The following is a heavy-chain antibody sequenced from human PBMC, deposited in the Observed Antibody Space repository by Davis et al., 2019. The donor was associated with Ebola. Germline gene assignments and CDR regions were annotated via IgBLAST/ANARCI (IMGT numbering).Heavy chain of an antibody. D-gene: IGHD3-3*01. Sequence: GESLKISCAASGFTISSYWMHWVRQAPGKGLVWVSSISSSSSYIYYADSVKGRFTISRDNAKNSLYLQMNSLRAEDTAVYFCARGQRFFGPWGQGTLVTVSS. CDR2: ISSSSSYI. J-gene: IGHJ5*02. V-gene: IGHV3-21*01. CDR1: GFTISSYW. CDR3: ARGQRFFGP.